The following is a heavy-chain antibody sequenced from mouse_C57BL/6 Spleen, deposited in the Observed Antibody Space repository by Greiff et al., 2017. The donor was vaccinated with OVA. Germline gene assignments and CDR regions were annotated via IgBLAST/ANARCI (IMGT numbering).Heavy chain of an antibody. D-gene: IGHD1-2*01. V-gene: IGHV1-50*01. CDR3: ARSGDTTTARGDY. Sequence: QVQLQQPGAELVKPGASVKLSCKASGYTFTSYWMQWVKQRPGQGLEWIGEIDPSASYTNYNQKFKGKATLTVDTSSSTAYMQLSSLTSEDSAVYYGARSGDTTTARGDYWGQGTTLTVSS. CDR1: GYTFTSYW. CDR2: IDPSASYT. J-gene: IGHJ2*01.